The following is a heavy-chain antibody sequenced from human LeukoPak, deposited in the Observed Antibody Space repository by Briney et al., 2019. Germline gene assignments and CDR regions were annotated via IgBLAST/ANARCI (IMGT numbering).Heavy chain of an antibody. J-gene: IGHJ4*02. CDR2: ISYDGSNK. CDR3: AKGAAAGTYY. V-gene: IGHV3-30*18. Sequence: GGSLRLSCAASGFTFSSYGMYWVRQAPGKGLEWVAVISYDGSNKYYADSVKGRFTISRDNSKNTLYLQMNSLRAEDTAVYYCAKGAAAGTYYWGQGTLVTVSS. D-gene: IGHD6-13*01. CDR1: GFTFSSYG.